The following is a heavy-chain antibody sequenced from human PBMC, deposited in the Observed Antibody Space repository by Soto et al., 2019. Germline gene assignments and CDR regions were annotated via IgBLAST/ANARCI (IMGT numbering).Heavy chain of an antibody. CDR3: VLGRYGFPDDLGDGALDYPLLRFDY. CDR2: ISWNSGSI. J-gene: IGHJ4*02. CDR1: GFTFDDYA. Sequence: GGSLRLSCAASGFTFDDYAMHWVRQAPGKGLEWVSGISWNSGSIGYADSGKGLFTISRDNAKNSRYLQRKSLRAEDTALYYCVLGRYGFPDDLGDGALDYPLLRFDYWGQGTLVTVSS. V-gene: IGHV3-9*01. D-gene: IGHD4-17*01.